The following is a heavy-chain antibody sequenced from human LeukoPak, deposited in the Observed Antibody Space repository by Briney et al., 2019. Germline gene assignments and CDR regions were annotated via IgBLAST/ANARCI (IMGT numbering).Heavy chain of an antibody. V-gene: IGHV3-7*01. J-gene: IGHJ4*02. D-gene: IGHD1-14*01. CDR3: ARDVSATGGIDY. CDR2: IKQDGSQK. Sequence: GGSLRLSCTASRFTFSSYWMNWVRQAPGEGVEWVANIKQDGSQKYYVDSVKGRFTISRDNAKNSLYLQMNSLRAEDTAVYYCARDVSATGGIDYWGQGALVTVSS. CDR1: RFTFSSYW.